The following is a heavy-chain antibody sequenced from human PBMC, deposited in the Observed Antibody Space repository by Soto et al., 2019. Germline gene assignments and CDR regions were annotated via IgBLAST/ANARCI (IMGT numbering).Heavy chain of an antibody. CDR2: IYYSGST. J-gene: IGHJ3*02. V-gene: IGHV4-31*03. D-gene: IGHD3-10*01. Sequence: QVQLQESGPGLVKPSQTLSLTCTVSGGSISSGGYYWSWIRQHPGKGLEWIGYIYYSGSTYYNPSLKSRVNISVDTPKNQFSLKLSSVTAVDTAVYYCARERGPEDAFDIWGQGTMVTVAS. CDR3: ARERGPEDAFDI. CDR1: GGSISSGGYY.